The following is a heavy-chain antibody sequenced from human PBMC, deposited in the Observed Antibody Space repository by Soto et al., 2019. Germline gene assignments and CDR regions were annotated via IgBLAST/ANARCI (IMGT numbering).Heavy chain of an antibody. J-gene: IGHJ4*02. V-gene: IGHV3-9*01. Sequence: LRLSFVSCGCAVHDYGINRVQKTPGKGLEWVSGLTWNGEFLGYADYVKGRFTISRDNAKNSLYLEMNSLRPEDTALYYCVKDSESSGYLTDRDYWGQGTPVPVSS. D-gene: IGHD3-22*01. CDR3: VKDSESSGYLTDRDY. CDR2: LTWNGEFL. CDR1: GCAVHDYG.